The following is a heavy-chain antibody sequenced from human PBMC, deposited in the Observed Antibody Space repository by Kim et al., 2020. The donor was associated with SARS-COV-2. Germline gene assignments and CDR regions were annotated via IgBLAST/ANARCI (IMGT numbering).Heavy chain of an antibody. CDR3: AKDKVTLWFYP. J-gene: IGHJ5*02. V-gene: IGHV3-23*01. CDR2: T. Sequence: TYYADSVKGRFTISRDNSKYTRYLQMNSLRAEDTAVYYCAKDKVTLWFYPWGQGTLVTVSS. D-gene: IGHD2-21*02.